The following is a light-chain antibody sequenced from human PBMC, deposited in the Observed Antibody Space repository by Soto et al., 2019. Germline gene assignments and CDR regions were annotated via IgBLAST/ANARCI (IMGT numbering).Light chain of an antibody. V-gene: IGKV1-39*01. CDR1: QSIYTY. Sequence: DIQMTQSPSSLSASVGDRVTITCRASQSIYTYLNWYQQKAGKAPSLLIYGATLLQSGVPSRFSDSGSGTDFTLIISSRQPEDFASYCCQQSYRAPRAIGQGPKVEIK. CDR2: GAT. CDR3: QQSYRAPRA. J-gene: IGKJ1*01.